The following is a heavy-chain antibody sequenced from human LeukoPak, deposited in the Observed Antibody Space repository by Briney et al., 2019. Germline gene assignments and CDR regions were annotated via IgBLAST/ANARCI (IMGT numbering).Heavy chain of an antibody. V-gene: IGHV4-34*01. J-gene: IGHJ4*02. D-gene: IGHD5-24*01. Sequence: SETLSLTCAVYGGSFSGYYWSWIRQPPGKGLEWIGEINHSGSTNYIPSLKSRVTISVDTSKNQFSLKLSSVTAADTAVYYCARRKRWLQSLYYFDYWGQGTLVTVSS. CDR3: ARRKRWLQSLYYFDY. CDR1: GGSFSGYY. CDR2: INHSGST.